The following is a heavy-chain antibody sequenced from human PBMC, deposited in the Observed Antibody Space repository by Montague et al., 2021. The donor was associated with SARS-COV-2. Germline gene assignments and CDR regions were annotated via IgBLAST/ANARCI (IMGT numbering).Heavy chain of an antibody. CDR1: GGSISSGGSY. CDR2: IYYSGST. J-gene: IGHJ3*02. D-gene: IGHD3-22*01. CDR3: ARVRITMIVVVDAFDI. V-gene: IGHV4-31*03. Sequence: TLSLTCTVSGGSISSGGSYWSWIRQHPGKGLEWIGYIYYSGSTYYXPSLKSRVTISVDTSKNQFSLKLSSVTAADTAVYYCARVRITMIVVVDAFDIWGQGTMVTVSS.